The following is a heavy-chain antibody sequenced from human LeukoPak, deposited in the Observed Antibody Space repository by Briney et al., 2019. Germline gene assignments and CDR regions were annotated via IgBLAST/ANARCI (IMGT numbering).Heavy chain of an antibody. D-gene: IGHD3-22*01. CDR1: GGSISSYY. CDR3: ARGKYYYDSNSSYRYFDP. J-gene: IGHJ5*02. Sequence: SETLSLTCTVSGGSISSYYWNWTRQPAGKGLEWIGRIYTTGNANYNPSLKSRVTMSIDTSKKQFSLSLSSVTAADTAVYYCARGKYYYDSNSSYRYFDPWGQGTLVTVSS. V-gene: IGHV4-4*07. CDR2: IYTTGNA.